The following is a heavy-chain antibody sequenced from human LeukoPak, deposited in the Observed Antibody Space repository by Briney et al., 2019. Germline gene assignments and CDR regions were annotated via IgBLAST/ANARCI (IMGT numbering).Heavy chain of an antibody. CDR3: ARGDYYDSSGSPLD. CDR2: IIPIFGTA. Sequence: ASVKVSCKASGGTFSSYAISWVRQAPGQGLEWMGGIIPIFGTANYAQKFQGRVTITADESTSTAYMELSSLRSEDTAVYYCARGDYYDSSGSPLDWGQGTLVTVSS. V-gene: IGHV1-69*13. J-gene: IGHJ4*02. CDR1: GGTFSSYA. D-gene: IGHD3-22*01.